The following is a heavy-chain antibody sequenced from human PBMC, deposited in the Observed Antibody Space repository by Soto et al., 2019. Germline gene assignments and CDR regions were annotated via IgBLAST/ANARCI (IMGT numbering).Heavy chain of an antibody. Sequence: SETLSLTCTVSGGSVSSGSYYWSWIRQPPGKGLEWIGYIYYSGSTNYNPSLKSRVTISVDTSKNQFSLKLSSVTAADTAVYYCARDRLERNFDYWGHGTLGTVA. J-gene: IGHJ4*01. D-gene: IGHD1-1*01. CDR3: ARDRLERNFDY. CDR2: IYYSGST. CDR1: GGSVSSGSYY. V-gene: IGHV4-61*01.